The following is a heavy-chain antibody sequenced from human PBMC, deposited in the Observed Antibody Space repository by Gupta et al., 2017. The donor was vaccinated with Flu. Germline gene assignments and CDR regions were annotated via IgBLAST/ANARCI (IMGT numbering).Heavy chain of an antibody. Sequence: QVQLVQSGAEVKKPGSSVKVSCKASGGTFSSYTISWVRQSLGQGLEWMGRIIPILGIANYAQKFQGRVTITADKSTSTAYMELSSLRSEDTAVYYCARDAPDSLHYYYDSSGYALYYWGQGTLVTVSS. J-gene: IGHJ4*02. CDR3: ARDAPDSLHYYYDSSGYALYY. D-gene: IGHD3-22*01. V-gene: IGHV1-69*08. CDR1: GGTFSSYT. CDR2: IIPILGIA.